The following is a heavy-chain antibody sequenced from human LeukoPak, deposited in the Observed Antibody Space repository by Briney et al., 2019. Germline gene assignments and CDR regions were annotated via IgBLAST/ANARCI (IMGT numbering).Heavy chain of an antibody. CDR1: GYTFTSYY. CDR2: NNPSGGST. Sequence: ASVKVSCKASGYTFTSYYIDWVRQAPGQGLEWMGVNNPSGGSTRYAQKFQGRVTMTGDPSTRTVYMELSSLTSDDTAVYYCARGTTDAYWGQGTPVTVSS. CDR3: ARGTTDAY. J-gene: IGHJ4*02. D-gene: IGHD1-1*01. V-gene: IGHV1-46*01.